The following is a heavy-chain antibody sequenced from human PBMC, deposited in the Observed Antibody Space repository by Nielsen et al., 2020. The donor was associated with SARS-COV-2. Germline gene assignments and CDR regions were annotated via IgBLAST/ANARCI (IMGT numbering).Heavy chain of an antibody. CDR2: ISYDGSNK. CDR1: GFTFRSYA. J-gene: IGHJ2*01. D-gene: IGHD4-17*01. V-gene: IGHV3-30-3*01. CDR3: ARDRTTMVTYSYWYFDL. Sequence: GESLKISCVASGFTFRSYAMHWVRQAPGKGLEWVAIISYDGSNKYYADSVRGRFTTSRDNSKNTLYLEMNSLRIDDTAVYYCARDRTTMVTYSYWYFDLWGRGNLVTVSS.